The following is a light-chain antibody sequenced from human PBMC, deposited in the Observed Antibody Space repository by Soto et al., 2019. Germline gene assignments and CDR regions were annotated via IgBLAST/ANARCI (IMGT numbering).Light chain of an antibody. J-gene: IGKJ4*01. CDR2: KAS. CDR3: QRYNTYPLT. V-gene: IGKV1-5*03. CDR1: QNIDDW. Sequence: IQMTQSPSTLSASVGDRVTITCRASQNIDDWLAWYQQKPGKAPKVLIYKASSLESGVPSRFSGSGSGTEFTLTISSLQPDDSATYYCQRYNTYPLTFGGGTKVEIK.